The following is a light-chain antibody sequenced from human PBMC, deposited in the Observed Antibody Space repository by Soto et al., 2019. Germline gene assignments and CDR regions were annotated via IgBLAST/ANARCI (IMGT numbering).Light chain of an antibody. J-gene: IGKJ1*01. Sequence: FLSASVGDRVTITCRASQAITSYLAWYQQKSGKAPKVLIYGASRLQSGVPSRFSGSGSGTEFTLTISSLQPDDFATYYCQQYETYSGTFGQGTKVDIK. CDR1: QAITSY. CDR2: GAS. CDR3: QQYETYSGT. V-gene: IGKV1-9*01.